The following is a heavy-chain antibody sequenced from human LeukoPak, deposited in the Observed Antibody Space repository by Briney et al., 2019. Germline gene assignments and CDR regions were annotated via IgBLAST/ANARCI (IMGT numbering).Heavy chain of an antibody. CDR2: VFYSGST. Sequence: SETLSLTCTVSGGSISSYYWSWIRQPPGKGLEWIGYVFYSGSTNYNPSLKSRVTISVDTSKNQISLKLTSVTAADTAVYYCARHPSAVAGKTFDCWGQGTLVTVSS. J-gene: IGHJ4*02. CDR3: ARHPSAVAGKTFDC. CDR1: GGSISSYY. V-gene: IGHV4-59*08. D-gene: IGHD6-19*01.